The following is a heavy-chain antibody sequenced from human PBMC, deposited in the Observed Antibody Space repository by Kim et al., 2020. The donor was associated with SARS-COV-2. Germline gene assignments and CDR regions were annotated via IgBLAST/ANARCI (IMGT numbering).Heavy chain of an antibody. J-gene: IGHJ6*02. CDR3: TTGAPDDYGDYYYYGMDV. D-gene: IGHD4-17*01. V-gene: IGHV3-15*01. Sequence: VKGRFTISRDDSKNTRYLQMNSLKTEDTAVYYCTTGAPDDYGDYYYYGMDVWGQGTTVTVSS.